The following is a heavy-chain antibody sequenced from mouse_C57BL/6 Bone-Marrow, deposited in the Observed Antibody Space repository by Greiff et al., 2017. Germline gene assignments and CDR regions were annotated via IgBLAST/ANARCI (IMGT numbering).Heavy chain of an antibody. Sequence: QVQLQQSGAELARPGASVKLSCKASGYTFTSYGISWVKQSTGQGLEWIGEIYPRSGNTYYNEKLKGKATLTADKSSSTAYMELRSLTSEDSAVYFCARKVYYGSSYAMYYWGQGTSVTVSS. D-gene: IGHD1-1*01. V-gene: IGHV1-81*01. J-gene: IGHJ4*01. CDR2: IYPRSGNT. CDR1: GYTFTSYG. CDR3: ARKVYYGSSYAMYY.